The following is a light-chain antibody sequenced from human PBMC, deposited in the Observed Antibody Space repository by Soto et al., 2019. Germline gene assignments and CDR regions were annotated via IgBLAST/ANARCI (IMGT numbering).Light chain of an antibody. CDR1: SSDVGGYNY. J-gene: IGLJ1*01. CDR3: GSYAGGNTFV. Sequence: SALTQSPSASGSPGQSVTISCIGTSSDVGGYNYVSWYQHHPGKAPKLIIYEVTKRPSGVPDRFSGSRSDTTASLTVSGLQAEDEADYYCGSYAGGNTFVFGTGTKV. CDR2: EVT. V-gene: IGLV2-8*01.